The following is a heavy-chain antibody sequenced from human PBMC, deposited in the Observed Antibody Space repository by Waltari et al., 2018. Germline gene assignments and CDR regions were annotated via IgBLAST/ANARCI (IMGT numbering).Heavy chain of an antibody. D-gene: IGHD5-12*01. V-gene: IGHV1-69*01. CDR1: GGSVSTFS. CDR2: IIPVFRTT. CDR3: ARVGYSIGNNCLTGALDV. Sequence: QVQLVQSGAQVKKPGSSLKVSCKSAGGSVSTFSLSWVRPDPGQGLEWLGGIIPVFRTTDYPQKFQGRVTITADESTSTAFLELNSLRSEDTAVYYCARVGYSIGNNCLTGALDVWGQGTMVTVSS. J-gene: IGHJ3*01.